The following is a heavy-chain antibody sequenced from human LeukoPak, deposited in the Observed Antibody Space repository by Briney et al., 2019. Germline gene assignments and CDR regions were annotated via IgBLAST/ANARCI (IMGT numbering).Heavy chain of an antibody. V-gene: IGHV4-59*08. CDR3: ARHGSSGWPQYYGMDV. CDR2: IYYSGST. Sequence: PSETLSLTCAVYGGSFSGYYWSWIRQPPGKGLEWIGYIYYSGSTNYNPSLKSRVTISVDTSKNQFSLKLSSVTAADTAVYYCARHGSSGWPQYYGMDVWGQGTTVTVSS. CDR1: GGSFSGYY. J-gene: IGHJ6*02. D-gene: IGHD6-19*01.